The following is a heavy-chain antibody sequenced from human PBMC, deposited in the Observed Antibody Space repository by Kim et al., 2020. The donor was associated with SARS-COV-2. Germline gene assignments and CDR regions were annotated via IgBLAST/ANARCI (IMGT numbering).Heavy chain of an antibody. D-gene: IGHD3-22*01. Sequence: GGSLRLSCAASGFTFSSYAMSWVRQAPGKGLEWVSAISGSGGSTYYADSVKGRFTISRDNSKNTLYLQMNSLRAEDTAVYYCAKGHYDSSGYYYVGYFDYWGQGTLVTVSS. CDR1: GFTFSSYA. CDR3: AKGHYDSSGYYYVGYFDY. V-gene: IGHV3-23*01. CDR2: ISGSGGST. J-gene: IGHJ4*02.